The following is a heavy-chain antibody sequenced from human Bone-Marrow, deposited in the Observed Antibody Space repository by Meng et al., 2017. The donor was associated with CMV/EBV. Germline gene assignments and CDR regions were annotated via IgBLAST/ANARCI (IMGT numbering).Heavy chain of an antibody. D-gene: IGHD2-2*03. CDR2: MSANSGNT. J-gene: IGHJ4*02. Sequence: ASVKVSCKASGYTFTNYGIMWVRQAPGQGLEWMGWMSANSGNTGYAQKFQGRVTITRNTSISTAYMELSSLRSEDTAIYYCARDLDIVVAPAAEDDYWGQGTLVTVSS. V-gene: IGHV1-8*03. CDR1: GYTFTNYG. CDR3: ARDLDIVVAPAAEDDY.